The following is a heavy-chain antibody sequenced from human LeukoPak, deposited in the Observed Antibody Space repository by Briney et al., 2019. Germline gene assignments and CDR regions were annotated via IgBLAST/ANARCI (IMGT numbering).Heavy chain of an antibody. J-gene: IGHJ4*02. D-gene: IGHD6-13*01. V-gene: IGHV3-9*03. CDR3: AKDRDSSSWYYFDY. Sequence: GRSLRLSCAASGFTFGDYAMHWVRQAPGKGLEWVSGISWNSGSIGYADSVKGRFTISRDNAKNSLYLQMNSLRAEDMALYYCAKDRDSSSWYYFDYWGQGTLVTVSS. CDR1: GFTFGDYA. CDR2: ISWNSGSI.